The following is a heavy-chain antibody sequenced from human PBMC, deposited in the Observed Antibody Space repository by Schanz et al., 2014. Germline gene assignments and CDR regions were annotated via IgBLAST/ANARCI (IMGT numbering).Heavy chain of an antibody. Sequence: QVQLQQWGAGLLKPSETLSLTCAVDGGSFSGYYWSWIRQSPDKGLEWIGEINHSANTTYNPSLNSQVPISVDSSKNQFSRMLNSVTAADTAVYYCARRHHFRSGPYYYYYMDVWGKGTTVTVSS. V-gene: IGHV4-34*01. D-gene: IGHD3-3*02. CDR3: ARRHHFRSGPYYYYYMDV. CDR2: INHSANT. CDR1: GGSFSGYY. J-gene: IGHJ6*03.